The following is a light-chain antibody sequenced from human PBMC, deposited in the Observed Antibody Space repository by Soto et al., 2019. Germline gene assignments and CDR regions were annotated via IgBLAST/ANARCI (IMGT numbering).Light chain of an antibody. CDR2: GAS. CDR3: QLEET. CDR1: QSVSSSY. Sequence: EIVLTQSPCTLSLSPGERATLSCRASQSVSSSYLAWYQQKPGQAPRLLIYGASSRATGIPDRFSGSGSGTDFTLTISRLEPEDFAVYYCQLEETFGQGTKVDIK. V-gene: IGKV3-20*01. J-gene: IGKJ1*01.